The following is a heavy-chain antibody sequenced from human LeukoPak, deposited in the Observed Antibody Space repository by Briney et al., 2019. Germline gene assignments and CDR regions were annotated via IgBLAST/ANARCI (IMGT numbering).Heavy chain of an antibody. V-gene: IGHV3-48*01. J-gene: IGHJ4*02. CDR2: ISGGSSTI. D-gene: IGHD6-19*01. CDR3: ARVGSNQWLDY. Sequence: PGGSLRLSCAASGFTLSSYSMNWVRQAPGKGLEWVSYISGGSSTIYNADSVKGRFTISRDTAKNLLYLLMDTLRAEDTAVYYCARVGSNQWLDYWGQGTLVTVSS. CDR1: GFTLSSYS.